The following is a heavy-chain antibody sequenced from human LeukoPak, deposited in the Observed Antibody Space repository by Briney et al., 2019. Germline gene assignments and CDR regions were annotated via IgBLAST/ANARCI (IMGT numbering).Heavy chain of an antibody. V-gene: IGHV1-69*05. D-gene: IGHD2-2*01. J-gene: IGHJ4*02. CDR2: IIPIFGTA. CDR3: ARSREYCSSTSCYQKDY. Sequence: SVKVSCKASGYTFTSYDVNWVRQATGQGLEWMGGIIPIFGTANYAQKFQGRVTITTDESTSTAYMELSSLRSEDTAVYYCARSREYCSSTSCYQKDYWGQGTLVTVSS. CDR1: GYTFTSYD.